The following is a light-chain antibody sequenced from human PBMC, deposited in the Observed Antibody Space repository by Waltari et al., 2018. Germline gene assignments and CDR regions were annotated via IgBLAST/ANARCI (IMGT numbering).Light chain of an antibody. CDR3: QVWEISRDHYV. Sequence: SYVLTQPPSVSVAPGESARNTWGGNHMGTKSGNWYPQKPGQAPVLVIYSDSDRPSGIPERFSGANSGNTATLTISRVEAGDEADYYCQVWEISRDHYVFGSGTEVTVL. J-gene: IGLJ1*01. CDR1: HMGTKS. V-gene: IGLV3-21*01. CDR2: SDS.